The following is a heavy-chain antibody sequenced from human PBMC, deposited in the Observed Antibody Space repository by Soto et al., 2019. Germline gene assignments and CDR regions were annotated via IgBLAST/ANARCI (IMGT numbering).Heavy chain of an antibody. J-gene: IGHJ4*02. D-gene: IGHD2-15*01. CDR1: GYTFTSYG. V-gene: IGHV1-18*01. Sequence: QVQLVQSGAEVKKPGASVKVSCKASGYTFTSYGISWVRQAPGQGLEWMGWISAYNGNTNYAQKLQGRVTMTTDTSTSTAYMELXXXXXXXXXXXXXXXDLSGNPGYWGQGTLVTVSS. CDR3: XXDLSGNPGY. CDR2: ISAYNGNT.